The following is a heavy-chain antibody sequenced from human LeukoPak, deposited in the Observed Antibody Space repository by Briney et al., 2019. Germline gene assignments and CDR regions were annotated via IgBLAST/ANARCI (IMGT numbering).Heavy chain of an antibody. V-gene: IGHV1-8*03. Sequence: VASVKVSCKASGYTFTSYDINWVRQATGQGLEWMGWMNPNSGNTGYAQKFQGRVTITRNTSISTAYMELSSLRPEDTAVYYCASQAYYYDGATAFDIWGQGTMVTVSS. CDR2: MNPNSGNT. CDR1: GYTFTSYD. D-gene: IGHD3-22*01. J-gene: IGHJ3*02. CDR3: ASQAYYYDGATAFDI.